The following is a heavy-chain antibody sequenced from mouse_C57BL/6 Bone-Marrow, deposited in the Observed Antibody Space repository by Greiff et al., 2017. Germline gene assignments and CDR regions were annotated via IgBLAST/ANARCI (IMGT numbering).Heavy chain of an antibody. V-gene: IGHV1-54*01. Sequence: QVQLQQSGAELVRPGTSVKVSCKASGYAFTNYLIEWVKQRPGQGLEWIGVINPGSGGTTYNEKFKGKATLTADKSTITAYMQLSSLTSEDSAVYFCARWGYDCDEGYYFDYWGQGTTLTVTS. CDR2: INPGSGGT. D-gene: IGHD2-4*01. J-gene: IGHJ2*01. CDR1: GYAFTNYL. CDR3: ARWGYDCDEGYYFDY.